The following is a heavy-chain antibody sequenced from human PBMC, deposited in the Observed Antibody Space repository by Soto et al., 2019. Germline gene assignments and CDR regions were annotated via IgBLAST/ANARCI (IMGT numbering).Heavy chain of an antibody. CDR2: IRSKTNNYAT. V-gene: IGHV3-73*01. Sequence: EVQLVESGGGLVQPGGSLKLACLASGFPLSDSAIHWVRKASGKGLEWVGRIRSKTNNYATTYGAPVRGRFTLSRDDSKNTAYLQMNNLESEDAAVYYCTRHAGGQVEHSCCYYFMDVWGKGTTVSV. J-gene: IGHJ6*03. CDR3: TRHAGGQVEHSCCYYFMDV. D-gene: IGHD2-15*01. CDR1: GFPLSDSA.